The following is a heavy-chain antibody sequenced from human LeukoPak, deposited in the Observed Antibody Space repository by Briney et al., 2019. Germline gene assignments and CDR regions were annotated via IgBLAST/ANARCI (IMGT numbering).Heavy chain of an antibody. CDR1: GFTFSSYG. CDR2: ITSNGNSV. Sequence: GGSLRLSCAASGFTFSSYGMHWVRQAPGKGLEWISYITSNGNSVYYAASVKGRFTIPRDNAKNSLYLQVNSLTAEDAAVYYCARAGVDSSGYYYQGFDYWGQGTQVTVSS. D-gene: IGHD3-3*01. J-gene: IGHJ4*02. CDR3: ARAGVDSSGYYYQGFDY. V-gene: IGHV3-48*04.